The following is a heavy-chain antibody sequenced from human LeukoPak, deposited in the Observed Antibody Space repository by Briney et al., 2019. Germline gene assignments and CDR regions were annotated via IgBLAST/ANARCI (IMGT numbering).Heavy chain of an antibody. CDR2: ISYIGST. J-gene: IGHJ3*02. D-gene: IGHD4-17*01. V-gene: IGHV4-59*11. Sequence: PSETLSLTCTVSGDSISSHYWTWIRQPPGKGLEWIGYISYIGSTNYNPSLKSRVTISIDTSKNQFSLKLTSVTAADTAVYYCARDLVTVTKGFDIWGQGTMVSVSS. CDR1: GDSISSHY. CDR3: ARDLVTVTKGFDI.